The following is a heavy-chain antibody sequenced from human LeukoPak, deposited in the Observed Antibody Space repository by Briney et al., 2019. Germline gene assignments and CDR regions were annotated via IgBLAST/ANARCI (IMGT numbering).Heavy chain of an antibody. J-gene: IGHJ4*02. CDR2: ISSSGSTI. D-gene: IGHD6-13*01. CDR3: AKDLSSRDSSSTFDY. V-gene: IGHV3-48*03. Sequence: GGSLRLSCAASGFTFSSYEMNWVRQAPGKGLEWVSYISSSGSTIYYADSVKGRFTISRDNSKNTLYLQMNSLRAEDTAVYYCAKDLSSRDSSSTFDYWGQGTLVTVSS. CDR1: GFTFSSYE.